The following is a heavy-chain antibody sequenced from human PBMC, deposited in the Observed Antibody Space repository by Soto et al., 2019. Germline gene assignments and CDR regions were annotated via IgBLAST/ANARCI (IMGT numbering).Heavy chain of an antibody. CDR1: GYSISSGYY. V-gene: IGHV4-38-2*01. Sequence: SETLSLTCAVSGYSISSGYYWGWIRQPPGKGLEWIGSIYHSGSTYYNPSLKSRVTISVDTSKNQFSLKLSSVTAADTAVYYCARASTGSYYDYWGQGTLVTVSP. D-gene: IGHD1-26*01. CDR2: IYHSGST. CDR3: ARASTGSYYDY. J-gene: IGHJ4*02.